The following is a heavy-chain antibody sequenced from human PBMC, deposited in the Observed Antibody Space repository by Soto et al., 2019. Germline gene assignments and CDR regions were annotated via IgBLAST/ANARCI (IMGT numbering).Heavy chain of an antibody. CDR2: ISGSGGST. Sequence: GGSLRLSCAASGFTFSSYAMSWVRQAPGKGLEWVSAISGSGGSTYYADSVKGRFTISRDNSKNTLYLQMNSLRAEDTAVYYCAKASVPMRNYEFWSGYWGSYDYYYGMDVWGQGTTVTVSS. V-gene: IGHV3-23*01. CDR3: AKASVPMRNYEFWSGYWGSYDYYYGMDV. J-gene: IGHJ6*02. CDR1: GFTFSSYA. D-gene: IGHD3-3*01.